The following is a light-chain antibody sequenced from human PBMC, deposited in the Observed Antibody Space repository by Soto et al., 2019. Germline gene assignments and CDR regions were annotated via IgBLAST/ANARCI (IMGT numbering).Light chain of an antibody. CDR3: SSYTSSSSVVV. CDR1: TSDVGRYDY. Sequence: QSVLTQPASVSGSPGQSITISCTGTTSDVGRYDYVSWYQQHPGKAPKLVIFEVTRRPSESSNRFSGSKSGNTASLTISGLQAEDEADYYCSSYTSSSSVVVIGGGTKLTVL. V-gene: IGLV2-14*01. J-gene: IGLJ2*01. CDR2: EVT.